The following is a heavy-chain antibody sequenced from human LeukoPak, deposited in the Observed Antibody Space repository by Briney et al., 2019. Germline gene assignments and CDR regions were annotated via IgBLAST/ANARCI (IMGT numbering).Heavy chain of an antibody. J-gene: IGHJ6*03. CDR1: GFTLSGYT. CDR3: ARGSGSYLYYYMDV. V-gene: IGHV3-21*04. D-gene: IGHD3-10*01. Sequence: GGSLRLSCAASGFTLSGYTINWVRQAPGEGLEWVSSIDGSSRYIYYADSVKGRFTISRDNAKNSLYLQMNSLRAEDMALYYCARGSGSYLYYYMDVWGKGTTVTVSS. CDR2: IDGSSRYI.